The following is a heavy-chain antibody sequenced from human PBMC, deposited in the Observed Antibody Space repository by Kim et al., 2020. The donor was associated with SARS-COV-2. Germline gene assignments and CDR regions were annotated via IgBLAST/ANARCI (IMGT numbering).Heavy chain of an antibody. CDR3: ARDRPTMVRGVINY. CDR1: GFTFSDYY. D-gene: IGHD3-10*01. V-gene: IGHV3-11*04. J-gene: IGHJ4*02. CDR2: ISSSGSTI. Sequence: GGSLRLSCAASGFTFSDYYMSWIRQAPGKGLEWVSYISSSGSTIYYADSVKGRFTISRDNAKHPLYLQMNSLRAEDTAVYYCARDRPTMVRGVINYWGQGTLVTVSS.